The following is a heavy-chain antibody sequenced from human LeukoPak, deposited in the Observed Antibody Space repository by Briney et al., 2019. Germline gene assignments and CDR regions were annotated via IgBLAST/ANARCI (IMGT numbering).Heavy chain of an antibody. CDR3: ARAQPQTGTTSWFDP. Sequence: PGRSLRLSCAASGFTFSSYAMSWVRQAPGKGLEWVSAISVSGGSTYYADSVKGRFTISRDNSKNTLYLQMKSLRVEDTAVYYCARAQPQTGTTSWFDPWGQGTLVTVSS. D-gene: IGHD1-7*01. J-gene: IGHJ5*02. CDR2: ISVSGGST. CDR1: GFTFSSYA. V-gene: IGHV3-23*01.